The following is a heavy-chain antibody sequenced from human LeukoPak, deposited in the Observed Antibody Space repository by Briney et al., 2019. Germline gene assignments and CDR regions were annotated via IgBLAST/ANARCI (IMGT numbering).Heavy chain of an antibody. CDR2: IYYSGST. Sequence: SETLSLTCTVSGGSISSYYWSWIRQPPGKGLEWIGYIYYSGSTNYNPSLKSRVTISVDTSKNQFSLKLSSVTAADTAVYYCARELGSGANDYWGQGTLVTVSS. CDR1: GGSISSYY. V-gene: IGHV4-59*01. D-gene: IGHD3-10*01. CDR3: ARELGSGANDY. J-gene: IGHJ4*02.